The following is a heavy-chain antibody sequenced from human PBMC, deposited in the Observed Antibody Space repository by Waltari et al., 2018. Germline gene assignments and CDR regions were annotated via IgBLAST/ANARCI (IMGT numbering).Heavy chain of an antibody. CDR1: GSTFPNYG. CDR3: AKEDVAGWYGIDY. Sequence: QVQLVESGGGVVQPGRPLRLSCAASGSTFPNYGMHWVRQAPGKGLEWLAIISYEGKDKYYADSGKGRFTISRDTSKNTLYLQINSLRPEDTAVYYCAKEDVAGWYGIDYWGQGTLVTVSS. J-gene: IGHJ4*02. V-gene: IGHV3-30*18. D-gene: IGHD6-19*01. CDR2: ISYEGKDK.